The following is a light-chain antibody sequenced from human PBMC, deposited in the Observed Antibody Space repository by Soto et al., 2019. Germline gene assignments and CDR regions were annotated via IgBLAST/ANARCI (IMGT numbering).Light chain of an antibody. V-gene: IGKV3-20*01. J-gene: IGKJ1*01. Sequence: EIVFTQCPGPLALSPGEIATLSGRASQSVSSSYLAWYQQKPGQAPSLLIYGASRRATGIPDRFSGSGSGTEFTLTISSLQSEDFAVYYCQQYHNWPAFGQGTKVDIK. CDR1: QSVSSSY. CDR3: QQYHNWPA. CDR2: GAS.